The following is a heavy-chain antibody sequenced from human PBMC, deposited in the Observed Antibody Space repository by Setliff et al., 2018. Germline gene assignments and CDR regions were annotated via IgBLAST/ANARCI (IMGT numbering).Heavy chain of an antibody. D-gene: IGHD6-19*01. CDR1: GFTFSGSE. CDR2: IRSKADKYAT. V-gene: IGHV3-73*01. Sequence: GESLKISCAASGFTFSGSEIHWVRQASGKGLEWVGRIRSKADKYATDYGASAKGRFITSRDDSKKTAYLQMSSLRAEDTAMYYCLLPCTSGWYNWVDPWGQGTLVTVSS. J-gene: IGHJ5*02. CDR3: LLPCTSGWYNWVDP.